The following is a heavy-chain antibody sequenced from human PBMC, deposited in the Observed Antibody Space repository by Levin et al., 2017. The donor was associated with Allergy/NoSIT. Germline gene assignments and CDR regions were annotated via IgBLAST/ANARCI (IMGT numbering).Heavy chain of an antibody. CDR2: LSHDGSKK. CDR3: ARGRGYLNLNY. Sequence: LSLTCAASGFTFSTYAMHWVRQAPGKGLEWVAALSHDGSKKYYADSVKGRFTISRDNSKNTLYLQVNSLRPEDTAVYYCARGRGYLNLNYWGQGTLVTVSS. V-gene: IGHV3-30*04. CDR1: GFTFSTYA. D-gene: IGHD3-22*01. J-gene: IGHJ4*02.